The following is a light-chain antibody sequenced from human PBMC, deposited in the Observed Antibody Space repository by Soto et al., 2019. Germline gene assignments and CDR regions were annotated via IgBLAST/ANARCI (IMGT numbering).Light chain of an antibody. CDR2: DVS. Sequence: QSVLTQPASVSGSPGQSITISCTGTSSDVGGYNYVSWYQQHPGKAPKLMIYDVSNRPSGVSNRFSGSKSGNTASLTISGLQAKDEADYYSSSYTSSSTLVVFGGGTKVTVL. J-gene: IGLJ2*01. CDR1: SSDVGGYNY. CDR3: SSYTSSSTLVV. V-gene: IGLV2-14*01.